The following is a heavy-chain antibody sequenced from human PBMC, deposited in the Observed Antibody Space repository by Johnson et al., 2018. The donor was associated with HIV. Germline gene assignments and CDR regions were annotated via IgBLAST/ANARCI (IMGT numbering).Heavy chain of an antibody. J-gene: IGHJ3*02. CDR2: IGTAGEK. CDR3: ALTSYYDSRGAFDI. D-gene: IGHD3-22*01. CDR1: GFTFSSYD. V-gene: IGHV3-13*01. Sequence: VQLVESGGGLVQPGGSLRLSCAASGFTFSSYDMHWVRQATGKGLEWVSAIGTAGEKYYVDSVKGRFTISRDNSKNSLYLQMNSLRAEDTAVYYCALTSYYDSRGAFDIWGQGTMVTVSS.